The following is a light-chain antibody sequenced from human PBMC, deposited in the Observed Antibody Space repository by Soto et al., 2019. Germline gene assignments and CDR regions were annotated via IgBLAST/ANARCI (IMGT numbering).Light chain of an antibody. CDR2: GAS. CDR3: QQSGSSSGWT. CDR1: QSVSSSY. Sequence: EIVLTQSPGTLSLSPGERATLSCRASQSVSSSYLAWYQQKPGQAPRLLIYGASSRATGIPDRFSGSGSGTDFTLTISRLEPEDFEVYYCQQSGSSSGWTFGQGTKVDIK. J-gene: IGKJ1*01. V-gene: IGKV3-20*01.